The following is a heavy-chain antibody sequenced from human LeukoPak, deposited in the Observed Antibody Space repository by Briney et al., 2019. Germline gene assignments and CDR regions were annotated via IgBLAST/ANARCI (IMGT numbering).Heavy chain of an antibody. J-gene: IGHJ5*02. CDR3: AKIPPAAGTNWFDP. V-gene: IGHV3-30*18. D-gene: IGHD6-13*01. Sequence: PGGSLRLSCAVSGFHFSSYGMHWVRQAPGKGLEWVAVISNEGSDKYYADSVKGRFTISRDNSKNTLYLQMNSLRAEDTAVYYCAKIPPAAGTNWFDPWGQGTLVTVSS. CDR2: ISNEGSDK. CDR1: GFHFSSYG.